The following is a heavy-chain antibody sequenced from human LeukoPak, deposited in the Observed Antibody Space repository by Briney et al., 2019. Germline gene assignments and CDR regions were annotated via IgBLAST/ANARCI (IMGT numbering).Heavy chain of an antibody. CDR1: GYTFTSYY. Sequence: ASVKVSCKASGYTFTSYYMHWVRQAPGQGLEWMGIINPSGGSTSYAQKFQGRVTMTRDMSTSTVYMELSSLRSEGTAVYYCAKDAIGTDSITMIAHDPWGQGTLVTVSS. V-gene: IGHV1-46*01. D-gene: IGHD3-22*01. J-gene: IGHJ5*02. CDR3: AKDAIGTDSITMIAHDP. CDR2: INPSGGST.